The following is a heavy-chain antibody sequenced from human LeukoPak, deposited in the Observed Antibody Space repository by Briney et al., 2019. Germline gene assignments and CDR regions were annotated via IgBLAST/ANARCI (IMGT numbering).Heavy chain of an antibody. CDR3: ATWAFYHNLDV. CDR1: GFNIGPYA. Sequence: GGSLRLSCAASGFNIGPYAMYWVRQGPGRGLEWVSVIKADGSGTFYSDSVRGRFTTSRDNSKNSLYLQMSSLTSDDTALYYCATWAFYHNLDVWGQGTTVAVSS. D-gene: IGHD2/OR15-2a*01. CDR2: IKADGSGT. J-gene: IGHJ6*02. V-gene: IGHV3-43*02.